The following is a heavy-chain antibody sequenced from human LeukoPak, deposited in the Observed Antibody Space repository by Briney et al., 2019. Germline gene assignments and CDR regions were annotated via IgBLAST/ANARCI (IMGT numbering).Heavy chain of an antibody. CDR3: AKTGYSSTWYGGGQDY. V-gene: IGHV3-23*01. CDR2: ISGSGGNT. Sequence: GGSLRLSCAASGFTFNSYVMSWVRQAPGKGLEWVSAISGSGGNTYYADSVKGRITISRDNSKNTLYLQVNSLRAEDTAVYYCAKTGYSSTWYGGGQDYWGQGTLVTVSP. CDR1: GFTFNSYV. D-gene: IGHD6-13*01. J-gene: IGHJ4*02.